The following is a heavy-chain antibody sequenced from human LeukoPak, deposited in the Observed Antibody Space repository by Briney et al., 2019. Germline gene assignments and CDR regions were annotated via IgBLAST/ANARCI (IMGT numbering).Heavy chain of an antibody. V-gene: IGHV1-2*02. Sequence: GASVKVSCKASGYTFTSYYMHWVRQAPGQGLEGMGWINPNSGGTNYAQKFQGRVTMTRDTSISTAYMELSRLRSDDTAVYYCARDYCSSTSCYKYYYGMDVWGQGTTVTVSS. J-gene: IGHJ6*02. CDR1: GYTFTSYY. CDR2: INPNSGGT. CDR3: ARDYCSSTSCYKYYYGMDV. D-gene: IGHD2-2*02.